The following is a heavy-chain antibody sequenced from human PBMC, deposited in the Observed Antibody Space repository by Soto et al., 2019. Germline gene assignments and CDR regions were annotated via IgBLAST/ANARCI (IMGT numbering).Heavy chain of an antibody. CDR1: GGTFSSYS. CDR3: ASDLPAFN. Sequence: QVQLVQSGAEVKKPGSSVKVFCKVSGGTFSSYSISWVRQAPGQGLEWMGRIMPLLDLTNYAQKFQDRVTITADKSTSTAYMELTSLRSEDTALYYCASDLPAFNWGQGTLVTVSS. J-gene: IGHJ4*02. D-gene: IGHD3-16*01. V-gene: IGHV1-69*02. CDR2: IMPLLDLT.